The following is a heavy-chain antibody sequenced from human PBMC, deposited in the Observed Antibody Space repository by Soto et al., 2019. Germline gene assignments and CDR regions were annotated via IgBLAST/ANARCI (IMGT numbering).Heavy chain of an antibody. CDR1: GYTFTSYG. V-gene: IGHV1-18*01. Sequence: ASVKVSCKASGYTFTSYGISWVRQAPGQGLEWMGWISAYNGNTNYAQKLQGRVTMTTDTSTGTAYMELRSLRSDDTAVYYCARDWEDIVVVPAAIDTGNDAFDIWGQGTMVTVSS. CDR2: ISAYNGNT. CDR3: ARDWEDIVVVPAAIDTGNDAFDI. D-gene: IGHD2-2*01. J-gene: IGHJ3*02.